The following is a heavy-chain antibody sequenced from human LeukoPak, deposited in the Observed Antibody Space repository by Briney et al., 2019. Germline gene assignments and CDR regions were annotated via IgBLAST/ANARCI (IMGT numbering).Heavy chain of an antibody. CDR3: ARGDVILEQPGFDP. Sequence: SQTLSLTCAVSGGSISSGGYSWRWIRQPPGKGLEWIGYIYHSGSTYYNPSLKSRVTISVDRSKNQFSLKLSSVTAADTAVYYCARGDVILEQPGFDPWGQGTLVTVSS. J-gene: IGHJ5*02. D-gene: IGHD6-13*01. CDR1: GGSISSGGYS. V-gene: IGHV4-30-2*01. CDR2: IYHSGST.